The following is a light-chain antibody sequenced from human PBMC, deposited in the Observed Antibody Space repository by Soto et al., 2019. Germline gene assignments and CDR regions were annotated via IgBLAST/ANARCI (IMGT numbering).Light chain of an antibody. CDR1: QSVSSSY. Sequence: EIVLTQSPGTLSLSPGERATLSCRASQSVSSSYLAWYQQKPGQAPRLLIYGASSRATGISDRFSGSGSGTDFTLTISRLEPEDITVYYWQQYGSSLFGQGTKLEIK. CDR2: GAS. J-gene: IGKJ2*01. V-gene: IGKV3-20*01. CDR3: QQYGSSL.